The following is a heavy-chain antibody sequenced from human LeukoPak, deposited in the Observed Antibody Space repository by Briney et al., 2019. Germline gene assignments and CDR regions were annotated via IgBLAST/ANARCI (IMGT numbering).Heavy chain of an antibody. CDR3: ARDYGGNSGWFDP. J-gene: IGHJ5*02. CDR2: MKPKSGET. CDR1: GYTLTNYD. V-gene: IGHV1-8*01. Sequence: ASVKVSCKASGYTLTNYDINWVRQATGQGLEWMGWMKPKSGETGYAQKFQGRATMTRDTSINTAYMELRSLTSEDTAVYYCARDYGGNSGWFDPWGQGTPVTVSS. D-gene: IGHD4-23*01.